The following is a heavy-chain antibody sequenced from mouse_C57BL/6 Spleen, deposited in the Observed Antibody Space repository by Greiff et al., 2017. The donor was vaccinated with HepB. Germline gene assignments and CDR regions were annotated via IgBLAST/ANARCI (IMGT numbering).Heavy chain of an antibody. Sequence: EVQLQQSGPELVKPGASVKISCKASGYTFTDYYMNWVKQSPGKSLEWIGDINPNNGGTSYNQKFKGKATLTVDKSSSTAYMELRSLTSEDSAVYYCARTGGRDYVVSYAMDYWGQGTSVTVSS. V-gene: IGHV1-26*01. CDR1: GYTFTDYY. D-gene: IGHD2-4*01. CDR3: ARTGGRDYVVSYAMDY. CDR2: INPNNGGT. J-gene: IGHJ4*01.